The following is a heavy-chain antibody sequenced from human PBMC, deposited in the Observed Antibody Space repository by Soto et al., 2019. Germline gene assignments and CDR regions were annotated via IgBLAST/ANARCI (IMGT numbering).Heavy chain of an antibody. J-gene: IGHJ5*02. D-gene: IGHD2-8*02. CDR3: ARRGQSGGSSICRFAP. CDR2: IYPCDSDP. Sequence: KISCNASGYGFSDYWLGWVSELPGRGLEWMGIIYPCDSDPRYSASFQGQVTISADKSISTTFLQWSSLKASDTAMYYCARRGQSGGSSICRFAPWGQGTLVTVSS. CDR1: GYGFSDYW. V-gene: IGHV5-51*01.